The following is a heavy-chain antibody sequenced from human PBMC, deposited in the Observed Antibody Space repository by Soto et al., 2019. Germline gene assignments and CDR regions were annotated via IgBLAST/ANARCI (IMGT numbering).Heavy chain of an antibody. J-gene: IGHJ6*02. D-gene: IGHD3-10*02. CDR3: ARHVRDSSRNYYYYGMDV. CDR2: IYYSGST. CDR1: GGSISSSSYY. V-gene: IGHV4-39*01. Sequence: KPSETLSLTCTVSGGSISSSSYYWGWIRQPPGKGLEWIGSIYYSGSTYYNPSLKSRVTISVDTSKNQFSLKLSSVTAADTAVYYCARHVRDSSRNYYYYGMDVWGQGTTVTVSS.